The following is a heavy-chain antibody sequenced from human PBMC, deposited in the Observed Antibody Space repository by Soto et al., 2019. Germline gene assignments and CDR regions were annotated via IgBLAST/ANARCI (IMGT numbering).Heavy chain of an antibody. CDR2: IYWKDAK. V-gene: IGHV2-5*01. D-gene: IGHD6-25*01. CDR3: GHRVGSRGSLDY. J-gene: IGHJ4*02. CDR1: GLSLSPSGAS. Sequence: SGPPGLHPTHTLTLSCTFSGLSLSPSGASVGWIRQSPGKARVVLASIYWKDAKTYSTSLKSRLTVTKDNPKNQVVRIKTNSVPADAATYYCGHRVGSRGSLDYWGQGTLVTVSS.